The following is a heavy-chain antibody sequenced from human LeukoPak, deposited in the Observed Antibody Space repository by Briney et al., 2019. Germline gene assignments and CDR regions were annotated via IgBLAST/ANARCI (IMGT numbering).Heavy chain of an antibody. Sequence: ASVKVSCKASRYTFTSYDINWVRQATGQGLEWMGWMNPNSGNTGYAQKFQGRVTMTRNTSISTAYMELSSLRSEDTAVYYCASGSGWYDLYYYYYMDVWGKGTTVTVSS. CDR2: MNPNSGNT. CDR3: ASGSGWYDLYYYYYMDV. D-gene: IGHD6-19*01. V-gene: IGHV1-8*01. J-gene: IGHJ6*03. CDR1: RYTFTSYD.